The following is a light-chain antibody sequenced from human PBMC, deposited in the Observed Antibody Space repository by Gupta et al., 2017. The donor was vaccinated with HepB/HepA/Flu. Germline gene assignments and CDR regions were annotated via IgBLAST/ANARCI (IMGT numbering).Light chain of an antibody. J-gene: IGKJ1*01. CDR3: LQALQIRT. CDR2: LGS. V-gene: IGKV2-28*01. Sequence: VMIQSRLSLPVTPGDPDTISCRSSQSVLHSNGYNYLDWYLQKPGLSPQLLIYLGSNRASGVPDRFSGSGSGTDFTLKISRVEAEDVGVYYCLQALQIRTFGQGTKVEIK. CDR1: QSVLHSNGYNY.